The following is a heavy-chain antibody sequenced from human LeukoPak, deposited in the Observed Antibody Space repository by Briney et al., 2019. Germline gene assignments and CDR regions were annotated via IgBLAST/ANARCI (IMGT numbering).Heavy chain of an antibody. J-gene: IGHJ3*02. D-gene: IGHD3-10*01. Sequence: GGSLRLSCAASGFSFSSYEMNWVRQAPGKGLEWVSSISSSSSYIYYADSVKGRFTISRDNAKNSLYLQMNSLRAEDTAVYYCARDHRADYYGSGSHYNHDAFDIWGQGTMVTVSS. CDR2: ISSSSSYI. CDR3: ARDHRADYYGSGSHYNHDAFDI. CDR1: GFSFSSYE. V-gene: IGHV3-21*01.